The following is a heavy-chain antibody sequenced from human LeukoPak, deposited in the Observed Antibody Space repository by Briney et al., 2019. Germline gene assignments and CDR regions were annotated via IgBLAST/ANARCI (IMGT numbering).Heavy chain of an antibody. J-gene: IGHJ4*02. V-gene: IGHV4-34*01. D-gene: IGHD3-9*01. CDR3: ARYSIFTRRAAFDY. CDR1: GGSFSGYY. CDR2: INHSGST. Sequence: SETLSLTCAVYGGSFSGYYWSWIRQPPGKGLEWIGEINHSGSTNYNPSLKSRVTISVDTSKNQFSLKLSPVTAADTAVYYCARYSIFTRRAAFDYWGQGTLVTVSS.